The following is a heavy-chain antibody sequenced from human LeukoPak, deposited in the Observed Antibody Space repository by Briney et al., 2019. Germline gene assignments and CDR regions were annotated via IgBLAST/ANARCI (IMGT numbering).Heavy chain of an antibody. CDR2: IKQDGSEK. V-gene: IGHV3-7*01. J-gene: IGHJ4*02. CDR1: GFTFSSYW. D-gene: IGHD5-18*01. CDR3: ASGRGYGYGYVPFDY. Sequence: GGSLRLSCAASGFTFSSYWMSWVRQAPGKGLEWVANIKQDGSEKYYVDSVKGRFTISRDNAKNSLYLQMNSLRAEDTAVYYCASGRGYGYGYVPFDYWGQGTLVTVSS.